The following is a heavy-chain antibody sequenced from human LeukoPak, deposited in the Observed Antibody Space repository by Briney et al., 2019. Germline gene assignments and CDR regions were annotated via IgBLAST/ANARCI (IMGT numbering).Heavy chain of an antibody. Sequence: SETLSLTCTVSGGSISSSSYYWGWIRQPPGKGLEWIGSIYYSGSTYYNPSLKSQVTISVDTSKNQFSLKLSSVTAADTAVYYCARHRRRTAGDAFDIWGQGTMVTVSS. J-gene: IGHJ3*02. CDR1: GGSISSSSYY. CDR2: IYYSGST. V-gene: IGHV4-39*01. CDR3: ARHRRRTAGDAFDI.